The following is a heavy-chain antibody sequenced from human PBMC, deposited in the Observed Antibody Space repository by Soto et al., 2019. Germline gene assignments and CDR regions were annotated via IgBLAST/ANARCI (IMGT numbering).Heavy chain of an antibody. CDR2: IYYSGST. CDR3: ARSIVGATTYYYYYMDV. D-gene: IGHD1-26*01. Sequence: SETLSLTCTVSGGSISSYYWSWIRQPPGKGLEWIGYIYYSGSTNYNPSLKSRVTISVDTSKNQFSLKLSSVTAADTAVYYCARSIVGATTYYYYYMDVWGKGTTVTVSS. J-gene: IGHJ6*03. V-gene: IGHV4-59*08. CDR1: GGSISSYY.